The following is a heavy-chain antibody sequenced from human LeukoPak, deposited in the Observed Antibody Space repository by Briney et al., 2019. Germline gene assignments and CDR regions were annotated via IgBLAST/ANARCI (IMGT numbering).Heavy chain of an antibody. CDR1: GGSISTSSYY. CDR2: IFYSGST. V-gene: IGHV4-39*07. CDR3: ARGQWLVPDY. D-gene: IGHD6-19*01. J-gene: IGHJ4*02. Sequence: SETLSLTCTVSGGSISTSSYYWGWVRQPPGKGLEWIGNIFYSGSTYYSPSLKSRVTISLDTSRNQFSLKLNSVTAADTAVYYCARGQWLVPDYWGQGTPVTVSS.